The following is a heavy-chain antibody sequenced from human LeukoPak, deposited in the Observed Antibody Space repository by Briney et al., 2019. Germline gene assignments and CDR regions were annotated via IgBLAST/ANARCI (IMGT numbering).Heavy chain of an antibody. V-gene: IGHV4-31*03. Sequence: LSLTCPDSGGSISSGGYYWSWIRQHPGKGLEWTGYIYYSGSTYYNPSLKSRVTISVDTSKNQFSLKLSSVTAADTAVYYCARELGNNWNYLYYYGMDVWGQGTTVTVSS. J-gene: IGHJ6*02. CDR3: ARELGNNWNYLYYYGMDV. CDR2: IYYSGST. D-gene: IGHD1-7*01. CDR1: GGSISSGGYY.